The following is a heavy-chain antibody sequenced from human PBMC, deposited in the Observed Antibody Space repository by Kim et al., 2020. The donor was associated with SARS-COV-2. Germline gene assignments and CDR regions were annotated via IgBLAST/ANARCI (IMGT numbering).Heavy chain of an antibody. Sequence: YHTPPLKSRVTISVDTSKNQFSLKLSSVTAADTAVYYCARHARSSWAFDYWGQGTLVTVSS. V-gene: IGHV4-39*01. D-gene: IGHD6-13*01. CDR3: ARHARSSWAFDY. J-gene: IGHJ4*02.